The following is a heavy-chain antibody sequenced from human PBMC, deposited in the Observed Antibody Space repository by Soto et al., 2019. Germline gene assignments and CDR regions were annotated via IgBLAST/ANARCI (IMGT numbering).Heavy chain of an antibody. CDR2: IYYSGST. CDR1: GGSISSYY. CDR3: ARDKVITFGGVIHYYYYMDV. D-gene: IGHD3-16*02. V-gene: IGHV4-59*01. J-gene: IGHJ6*03. Sequence: PETLSLTCTVSGGSISSYYWSWIRQPPGKGLEWIGYIYYSGSTNYNPSLKSRVTISVDTSKNQFSLKLSSVTAADTAVYYCARDKVITFGGVIHYYYYMDVWGKGTTVTVSS.